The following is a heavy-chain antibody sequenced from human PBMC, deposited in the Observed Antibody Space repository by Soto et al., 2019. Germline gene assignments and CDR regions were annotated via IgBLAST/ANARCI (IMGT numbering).Heavy chain of an antibody. CDR1: GFTFSGSA. CDR3: TRPPAFCSGGRCYSDRDY. V-gene: IGHV3-73*01. Sequence: GGSLRLSCAASGFTFSGSAIHWVRQASGKGLEWVGRIRSQPNSYATAYAASVKGRFTISRDDSKNTAYLQMNSLKIEDTAVYYCTRPPAFCSGGRCYSDRDYWGLGTLVTVSS. J-gene: IGHJ4*02. CDR2: IRSQPNSYAT. D-gene: IGHD2-15*01.